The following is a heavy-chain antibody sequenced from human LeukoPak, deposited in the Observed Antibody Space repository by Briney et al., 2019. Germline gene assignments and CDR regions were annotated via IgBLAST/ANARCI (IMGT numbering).Heavy chain of an antibody. J-gene: IGHJ4*02. CDR2: IYYSGTT. CDR3: ARARSCSDGTCFRSFDY. CDR1: GASITSGDYF. Sequence: SETLSLTCTVSGASITSGDYFWSWIRQPPGKGLEWIGYIYYSGTTYYNPSLKSRLTISVDTSKNHFSLTLDSVTAADTAVYYCARARSCSDGTCFRSFDYWGRGTLVTVFS. D-gene: IGHD2-15*01. V-gene: IGHV4-30-4*08.